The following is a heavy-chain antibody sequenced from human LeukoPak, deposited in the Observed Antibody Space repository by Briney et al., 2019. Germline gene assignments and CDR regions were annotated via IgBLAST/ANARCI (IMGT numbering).Heavy chain of an antibody. CDR1: GFTFSNYG. CDR3: ARDPMTTNTFYFDY. CDR2: IWYDGSDK. J-gene: IGHJ4*02. V-gene: IGHV3-33*01. Sequence: GGSLRLSCAASGFTFSNYGMHWVRQAPGKGLEWVAVIWYDGSDKYYADSVKGRFTISRDNSTHTLYLQMDSLRAEDTSVYYCARDPMTTNTFYFDYWGQGTLVTVSS. D-gene: IGHD4-17*01.